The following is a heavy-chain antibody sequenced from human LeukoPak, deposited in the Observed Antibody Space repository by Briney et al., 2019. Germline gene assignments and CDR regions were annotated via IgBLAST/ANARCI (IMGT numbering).Heavy chain of an antibody. CDR3: AKDRIAVAGVNWFDP. CDR2: ISGSGGST. V-gene: IGHV3-23*01. J-gene: IGHJ5*02. Sequence: GGSLRLSCAAPGFTFSSYAMSWVRQAPGKGLEWVSAISGSGGSTYYADSVKGRFTISRDNSKNTLYLQMNSLRAEDTAVYYCAKDRIAVAGVNWFDPWGQGTLVTVSS. CDR1: GFTFSSYA. D-gene: IGHD6-19*01.